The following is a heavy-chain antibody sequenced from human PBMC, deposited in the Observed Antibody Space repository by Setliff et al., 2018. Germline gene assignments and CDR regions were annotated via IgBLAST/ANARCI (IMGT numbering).Heavy chain of an antibody. CDR3: VRGRTGTLAFDY. Sequence: PGGSLRLSCSASGFNFGDYAINWVRQAPGKGLEWVGFISSKGYGGAAEYAASVRGRFTISRDDSKSIAYPQMDSLKAEDTAVYFCVRGRTGTLAFDYWGQGTLVTVSS. V-gene: IGHV3-49*04. J-gene: IGHJ4*02. D-gene: IGHD3-10*01. CDR1: GFNFGDYA. CDR2: ISSKGYGGAA.